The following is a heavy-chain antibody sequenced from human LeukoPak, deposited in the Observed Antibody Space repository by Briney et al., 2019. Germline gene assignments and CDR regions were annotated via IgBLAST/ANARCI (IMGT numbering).Heavy chain of an antibody. CDR2: IYTSGST. CDR1: GGSISSYY. Sequence: PSETLSLTCTVSGGSISSYYWSWIRQPAGKGLEWIGRIYTSGSTNYNPSLKSRVTMSVDTPKNQFSLKLSSVTAADTAVYYCARVEYRTNGVCIDNWFDPWGQGTLVTVSS. J-gene: IGHJ5*02. V-gene: IGHV4-4*07. CDR3: ARVEYRTNGVCIDNWFDP. D-gene: IGHD2-8*01.